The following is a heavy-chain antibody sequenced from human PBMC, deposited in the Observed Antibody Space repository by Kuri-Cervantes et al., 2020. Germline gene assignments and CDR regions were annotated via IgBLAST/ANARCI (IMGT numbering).Heavy chain of an antibody. Sequence: GESLKISCKGSGYSFPTYWIGWVRQMPGKGLEWMGIIYPGDSHTRYSPSFQGQVTISADKSISTAYLQWSSLKASDTAMYYCARHSLYYDSSGYSSLDFWGQGTLVTVSS. CDR1: GYSFPTYW. V-gene: IGHV5-51*01. CDR3: ARHSLYYDSSGYSSLDF. D-gene: IGHD3-22*01. J-gene: IGHJ4*02. CDR2: IYPGDSHT.